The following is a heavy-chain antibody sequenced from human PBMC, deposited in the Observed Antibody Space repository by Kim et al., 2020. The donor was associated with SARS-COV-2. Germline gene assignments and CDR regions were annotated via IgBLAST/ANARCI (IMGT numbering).Heavy chain of an antibody. CDR3: ARLEMTGIGGMGWFDP. CDR2: VYYSGSP. V-gene: IGHV4-39*01. CDR1: GGSISRSNSH. D-gene: IGHD1-1*01. Sequence: SETLSLTCTVSGGSISRSNSHWGWIRQPPGKGLEWIGSVYYSGSPFYNPSLKSRVTISVDTSENQLSLKLSSGTAADTAVSSYARLEMTGIGGMGWFDP. J-gene: IGHJ5*02.